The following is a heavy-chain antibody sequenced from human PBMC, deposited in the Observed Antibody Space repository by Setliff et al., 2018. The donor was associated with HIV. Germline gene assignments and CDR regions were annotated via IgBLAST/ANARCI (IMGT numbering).Heavy chain of an antibody. CDR3: ATRAYDSRGYLRSRFSGAAFDI. V-gene: IGHV1-8*02. CDR2: MNPNSGNT. CDR1: GYTFTRYD. Sequence: GASVKVSCKASGYTFTRYDINWVRQATGQGLGWVGWMNPNSGNTGYAQKFQGRVTMSEDTSTDTAYMELSSLRSEDTAVYYCATRAYDSRGYLRSRFSGAAFDIWGQGTMVTVSS. D-gene: IGHD3-22*01. J-gene: IGHJ3*02.